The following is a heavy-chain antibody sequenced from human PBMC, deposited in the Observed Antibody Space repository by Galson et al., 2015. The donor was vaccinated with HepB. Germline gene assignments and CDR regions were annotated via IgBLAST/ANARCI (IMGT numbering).Heavy chain of an antibody. V-gene: IGHV1-2*04. J-gene: IGHJ6*02. CDR2: INPNSGGT. CDR1: GYTFTGYY. D-gene: IGHD6-19*01. Sequence: SVKVSCKASGYTFTGYYMHWVRQAPGQGLEWMGWINPNSGGTNYAQKFQGWVTMTRDTSISTAYMELSRLRSDDTAVYYCARGGTQWLDNYYYYYGMDVWGQGTTVTVSS. CDR3: ARGGTQWLDNYYYYYGMDV.